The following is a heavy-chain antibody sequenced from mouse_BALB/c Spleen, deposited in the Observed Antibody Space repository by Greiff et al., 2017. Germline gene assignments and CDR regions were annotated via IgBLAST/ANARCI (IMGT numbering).Heavy chain of an antibody. CDR3: NAWGGSSYYFDY. D-gene: IGHD1-1*01. J-gene: IGHJ2*01. V-gene: IGHV14-3*02. CDR1: GFNIKDTY. Sequence: EVQLQQSGAELVKPGASVKLSCTASGFNIKDTYMHWVKQRPEQGLEWIGRIDPANGNTKYDPKFQGKATITADTSSNTAYLQLSSLTSEDTAVYYCNAWGGSSYYFDYWGQGTTLTVSS. CDR2: IDPANGNT.